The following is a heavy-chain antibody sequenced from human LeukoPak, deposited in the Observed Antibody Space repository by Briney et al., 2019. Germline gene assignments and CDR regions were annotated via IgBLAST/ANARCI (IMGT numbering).Heavy chain of an antibody. V-gene: IGHV3-15*01. J-gene: IGHJ6*03. CDR1: GFTFGIYA. CDR3: ATAKDYRDYGFYYYYYYMDV. CDR2: IKSKGEGGTT. D-gene: IGHD4-17*01. Sequence: GGSLRLSCAASGFTFGIYAMNWVRQAPGKGLEWVGRIKSKGEGGTTDYAAPVKGRFTISRDDSKDTVFLQMNSLKAEDTAVYYCATAKDYRDYGFYYYYYYMDVWGKGTTVIISS.